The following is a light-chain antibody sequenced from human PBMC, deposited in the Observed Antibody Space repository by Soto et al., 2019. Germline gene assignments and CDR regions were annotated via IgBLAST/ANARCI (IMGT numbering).Light chain of an antibody. CDR2: DAS. V-gene: IGKV1-13*02. CDR1: QDIGSA. J-gene: IGKJ4*01. Sequence: IQLTQSPSSLSASVGDRVTITCRARQDIGSALAWYQQRPGKAPKLLLYDASNLEAGVPSRFSGSGSGTDFTLTITSLRPEDFATYYCQQFNGFPLTFGGGTKVQIK. CDR3: QQFNGFPLT.